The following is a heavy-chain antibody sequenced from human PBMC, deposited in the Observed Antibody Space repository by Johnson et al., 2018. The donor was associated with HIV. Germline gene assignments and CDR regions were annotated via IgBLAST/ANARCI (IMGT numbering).Heavy chain of an antibody. CDR2: IFTVGDI. J-gene: IGHJ3*02. V-gene: IGHV3-66*04. Sequence: VQLVESGGGLVKTGGSLRLSCAASGITVSSNYMSWVRQAPGKGLEWVSVIFTVGDIYYADSVKGRFTISRDNAKNSLYVQMNSLRAEDTALYYCARHFRGGDRGAFDIWGQGTMVTVSS. CDR1: GITVSSNY. D-gene: IGHD3-10*01. CDR3: ARHFRGGDRGAFDI.